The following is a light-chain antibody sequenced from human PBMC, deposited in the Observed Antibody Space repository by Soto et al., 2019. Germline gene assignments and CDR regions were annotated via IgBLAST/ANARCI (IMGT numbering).Light chain of an antibody. CDR3: KQYGSSPLT. CDR1: QSVSSSY. Sequence: EIXLTQSPGTLSLSPGERATLSCRASQSVSSSYLAWYQQKPGQAPRLLIYGASSRATGIPDRFSGSGSGTDFTLTISRLEPEDFAVYYCKQYGSSPLTFGGGTKVEIK. CDR2: GAS. V-gene: IGKV3-20*01. J-gene: IGKJ4*01.